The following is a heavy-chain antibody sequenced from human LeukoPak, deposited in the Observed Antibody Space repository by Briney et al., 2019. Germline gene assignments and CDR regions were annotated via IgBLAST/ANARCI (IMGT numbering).Heavy chain of an antibody. CDR3: AKDVTQWLAFYGMDV. CDR1: GFTFSNYA. Sequence: GGSLRLSCAASGFTFSNYAMHWVRQAPGKGLEWVAVVSAAGSNGYYADSVKGRFTISRDNSKNTLYLQMNSLRAEDTAVYYCAKDVTQWLAFYGMDVWGQGTTVTVSS. D-gene: IGHD6-19*01. CDR2: VSAAGSNG. J-gene: IGHJ6*02. V-gene: IGHV3-30-3*01.